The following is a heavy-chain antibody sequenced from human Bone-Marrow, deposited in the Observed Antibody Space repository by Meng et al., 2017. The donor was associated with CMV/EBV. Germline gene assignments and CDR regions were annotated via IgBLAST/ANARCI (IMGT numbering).Heavy chain of an antibody. CDR3: TRGRYYFDY. J-gene: IGHJ4*02. CDR2: ISGSGGDT. Sequence: GESLKISCAASGFTFSSHAMSWVRQVPGKGLEWVSAISGSGGDTYYADSVKGRFIISRDNFNNMVYLEMNSLRAEDTAVYYCTRGRYYFDYWGQGTLVTVSS. V-gene: IGHV3-23*01. CDR1: GFTFSSHA.